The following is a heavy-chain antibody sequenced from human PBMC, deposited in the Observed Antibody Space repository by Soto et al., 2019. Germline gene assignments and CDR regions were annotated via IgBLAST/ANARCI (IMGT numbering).Heavy chain of an antibody. V-gene: IGHV3-23*01. CDR2: ISGSGSHT. D-gene: IGHD7-27*01. CDR1: GFTFSTYA. CDR3: AKDQGLGIPGGFDPFDI. J-gene: IGHJ3*02. Sequence: EVQLLESGGGLVQPGGSLRVSCAASGFTFSTYAMTWVRQAPGKGLDWVSAISGSGSHTYYADSVKGRFTISRDKSKNTLYRQMNSLRADDPAVYYCAKDQGLGIPGGFDPFDIWGQGTMVTVSS.